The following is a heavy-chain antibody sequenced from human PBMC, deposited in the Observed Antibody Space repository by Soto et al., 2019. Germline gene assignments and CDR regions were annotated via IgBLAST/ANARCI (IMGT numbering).Heavy chain of an antibody. D-gene: IGHD4-17*01. CDR1: GFTFSSYW. Sequence: LRLSCAASGFTFSSYWMSWVRQAPGKGLEWVANIKQDGSEKYYVDSVKGRFTISRGNAKNSLYLQMNSLRAEDTAVYYCARMGYGDKRGYMYYYYYGMDVWGQGTTVTVSS. J-gene: IGHJ6*02. CDR2: IKQDGSEK. V-gene: IGHV3-7*01. CDR3: ARMGYGDKRGYMYYYYYGMDV.